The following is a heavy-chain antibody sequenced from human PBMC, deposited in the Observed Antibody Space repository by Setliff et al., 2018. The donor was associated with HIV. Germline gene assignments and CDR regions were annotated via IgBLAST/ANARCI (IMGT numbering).Heavy chain of an antibody. D-gene: IGHD3-10*01. V-gene: IGHV3-49*04. CDR2: IRSKAYGGTT. CDR1: GFTFSNTW. J-gene: IGHJ6*03. Sequence: PGGSLRLSCAASGFTFSNTWMSWVRQAPGKGLEWVGFIRSKAYGGTTEYAASVKGRFTISRDDSKSIAYLQMNSLKTEDTAVYYCTRDGRFGELLHYYYYYYMDVWGKGTTVTVSS. CDR3: TRDGRFGELLHYYYYYYMDV.